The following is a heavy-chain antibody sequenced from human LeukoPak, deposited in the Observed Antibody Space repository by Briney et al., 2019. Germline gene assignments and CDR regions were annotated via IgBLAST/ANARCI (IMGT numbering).Heavy chain of an antibody. CDR3: ARVGSWQQLGAFDI. CDR1: GFTFSDYY. CDR2: ISSSSTYT. D-gene: IGHD6-13*01. J-gene: IGHJ3*02. Sequence: GGSLRLSCAVSGFTFSDYYMSWIRQAPGKGLEWVSYISSSSTYTNYADSVKGRVTISRDNAKNSLYLQMNRLRAEDTAVYYCARVGSWQQLGAFDIWGQGTMVAVSS. V-gene: IGHV3-11*06.